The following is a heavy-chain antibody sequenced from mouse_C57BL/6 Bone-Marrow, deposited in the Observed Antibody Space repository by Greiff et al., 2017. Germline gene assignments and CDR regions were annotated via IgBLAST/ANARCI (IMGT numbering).Heavy chain of an antibody. V-gene: IGHV14-4*01. J-gene: IGHJ4*01. CDR3: TTAVGAYYYAMDY. CDR2: IDPENGDT. CDR1: GFNIKDDY. Sequence: VQLQQSGAELVRPGASVKLSCTASGFNIKDDYMHWVKQRPEQGLEWIGWIDPENGDTEYASKFQGKATITADTSSNTAYLQLSSLTSEDTAFYYCTTAVGAYYYAMDYGGQGTSGTVSS. D-gene: IGHD1-1*02.